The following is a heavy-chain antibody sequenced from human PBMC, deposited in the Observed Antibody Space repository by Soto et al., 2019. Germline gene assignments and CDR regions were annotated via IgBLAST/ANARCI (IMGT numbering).Heavy chain of an antibody. V-gene: IGHV4-31*03. Sequence: QVQLQESGPGLVKPSRTLSLTCTVSGGSISSGGYYWSWIRQHPGKGLEGIGYIYYSGSTYYNPSLKTRVTLSLDTAKNQFSRKLSSVPPADTSGYYCAREGDYCSGGSCYRWFDPWGQGTLVTVSS. J-gene: IGHJ5*02. CDR3: AREGDYCSGGSCYRWFDP. CDR1: GGSISSGGYY. D-gene: IGHD2-15*01. CDR2: IYYSGST.